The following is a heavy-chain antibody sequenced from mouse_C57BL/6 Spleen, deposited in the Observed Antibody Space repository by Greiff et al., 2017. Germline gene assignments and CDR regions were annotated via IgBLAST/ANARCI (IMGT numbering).Heavy chain of an antibody. V-gene: IGHV1-59*01. CDR2: IDPSDSYT. Sequence: QVQLQQPGAELVRPGTSVKLSCKASGYTFTSSWMHWVKQRPGQGLEWIGVIDPSDSYTNYNQKFKGKATLTVDTSSSTAYMQLSSLTSEDSAVYYCARKDGNYEDYAMDYWGQGTSVTVSS. J-gene: IGHJ4*01. D-gene: IGHD2-1*01. CDR1: GYTFTSSW. CDR3: ARKDGNYEDYAMDY.